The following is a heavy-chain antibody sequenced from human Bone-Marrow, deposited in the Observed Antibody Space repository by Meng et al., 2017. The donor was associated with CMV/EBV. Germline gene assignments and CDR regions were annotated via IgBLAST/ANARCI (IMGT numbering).Heavy chain of an antibody. CDR2: IYHGGKT. D-gene: IGHD1-26*01. J-gene: IGHJ4*02. V-gene: IGHV4-4*02. CDR3: ARVGTYSGTYPTGYFDS. Sequence: GSLRLSCALSGYSITNNNCWSWVRQPPGKGLEWIGEIYHGGKTNYNASLTSRLTISVDRSKNQFSLKLSSVTAADTAVYYFARVGTYSGTYPTGYFDSWGQGTLVTVSS. CDR1: GYSITNNNC.